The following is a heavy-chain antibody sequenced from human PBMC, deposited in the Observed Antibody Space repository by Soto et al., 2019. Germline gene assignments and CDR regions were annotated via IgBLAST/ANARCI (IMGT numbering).Heavy chain of an antibody. J-gene: IGHJ4*02. V-gene: IGHV3-30*18. Sequence: GGSLRLSCAASGFTFSSYGMHWVRQAPGKGLEWVAVISYDGSNKYYADSVKGRFAISRDNSKNTLYLQMNSLRAEDTAVYYCAKAGAAAGTRYYFDYWGQGTLVTVS. D-gene: IGHD6-13*01. CDR3: AKAGAAAGTRYYFDY. CDR1: GFTFSSYG. CDR2: ISYDGSNK.